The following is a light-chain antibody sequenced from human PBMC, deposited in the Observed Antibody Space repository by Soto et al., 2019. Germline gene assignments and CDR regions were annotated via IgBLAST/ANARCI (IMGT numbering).Light chain of an antibody. Sequence: SVLTQPPSASGSPGQPVAISCTGTSSDVGAYNYVAWYQQHPGKVPKLMIYEVSKRPSGVPDRFSGSKSGNTASLTVSGLQAHDEADYYCTSYAGSDVFVFGTGTKVTVL. V-gene: IGLV2-8*01. J-gene: IGLJ1*01. CDR1: SSDVGAYNY. CDR2: EVS. CDR3: TSYAGSDVFV.